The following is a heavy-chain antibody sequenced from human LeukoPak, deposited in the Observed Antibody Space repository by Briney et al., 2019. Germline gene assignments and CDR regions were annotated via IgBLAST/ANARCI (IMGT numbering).Heavy chain of an antibody. CDR3: ARDLVGYYGSGRTRPDY. J-gene: IGHJ4*02. CDR1: GYTFTSYA. Sequence: ASVKVSCKASGYTFTSYAMHWVRQAPGQRLEWMGWINAGNGNTKYSQKFQGRVTITRDTSASTAYMELSSLRSEDTAVYYCARDLVGYYGSGRTRPDYWGQGTLVTVSS. V-gene: IGHV1-3*01. CDR2: INAGNGNT. D-gene: IGHD3-10*01.